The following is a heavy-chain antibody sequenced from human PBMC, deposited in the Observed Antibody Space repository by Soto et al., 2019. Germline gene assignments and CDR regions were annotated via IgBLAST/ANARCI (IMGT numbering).Heavy chain of an antibody. V-gene: IGHV1-69*13. Sequence: SAKVSCKASGGTFSSYAISWVRQAPGQGLERMGGIIPIFGTANYAQKYQGRVTITADESTSTAYMELSSLRSEDTAVYYCAKKKYYYDSSTPLDPWGQGTLVTVSS. D-gene: IGHD3-22*01. J-gene: IGHJ5*02. CDR2: IIPIFGTA. CDR1: GGTFSSYA. CDR3: AKKKYYYDSSTPLDP.